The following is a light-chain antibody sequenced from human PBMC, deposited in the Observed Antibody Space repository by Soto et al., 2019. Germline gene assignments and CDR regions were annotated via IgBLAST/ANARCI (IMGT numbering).Light chain of an antibody. CDR2: RAS. Sequence: EIVLTQSPGTLSLSPGERATLSCRASQSVSSDYLAWYQQKPGQTPKVLIYRASSRPTGIPDRFSGSGSGTDFTLTISRLEPEDFAVYYCQQYGSSPLTFGGGTKVEIK. CDR1: QSVSSDY. J-gene: IGKJ4*01. V-gene: IGKV3-20*01. CDR3: QQYGSSPLT.